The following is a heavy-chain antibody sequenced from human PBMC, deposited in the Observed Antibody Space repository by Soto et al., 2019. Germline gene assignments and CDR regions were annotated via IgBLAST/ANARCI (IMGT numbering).Heavy chain of an antibody. CDR3: ARDKYSYGLGMDSYGMDV. V-gene: IGHV3-30-3*01. J-gene: IGHJ6*02. CDR2: ISYDGSNK. Sequence: QVQLVESGGGVVQPGRSLRLSCAASGFTFSSYAMHWVRQAPGKGLEWVAVISYDGSNKYYADSVKGRFTISRDNSKNTXXLQMNSLRAEDTAVYYCARDKYSYGLGMDSYGMDVWGQGTTVTVSS. D-gene: IGHD5-18*01. CDR1: GFTFSSYA.